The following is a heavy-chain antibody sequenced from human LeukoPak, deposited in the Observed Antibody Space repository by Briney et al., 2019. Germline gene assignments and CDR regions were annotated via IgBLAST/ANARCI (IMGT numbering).Heavy chain of an antibody. CDR2: IYYSGST. J-gene: IGHJ4*02. CDR3: ALRIAARFDY. Sequence: SETLSLTCAVSGGSISSGGYYWSWIRQHPGKGLEWIGYIYYSGSTYYNPSLKSRVTISVDTSKNQFSLKLSSVTAADTAVYYCALRIAARFDYWGQGTLVTVSS. D-gene: IGHD6-6*01. V-gene: IGHV4-31*11. CDR1: GGSISSGGYY.